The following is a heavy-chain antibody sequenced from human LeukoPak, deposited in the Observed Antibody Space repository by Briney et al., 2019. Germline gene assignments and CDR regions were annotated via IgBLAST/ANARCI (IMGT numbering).Heavy chain of an antibody. V-gene: IGHV3-23*01. CDR2: ISGSGGST. D-gene: IGHD1-1*01. CDR1: GFTFSSYS. Sequence: GGSLRLSRAASGFTFSSYSMNWVRQAPGKGLEWVSAISGSGGSTYYADSVKGRFTISRDNSKNTLYLQMNSLRAEDTAVYYCAKAGTGSLVYWGQGTLVTVSS. CDR3: AKAGTGSLVY. J-gene: IGHJ4*02.